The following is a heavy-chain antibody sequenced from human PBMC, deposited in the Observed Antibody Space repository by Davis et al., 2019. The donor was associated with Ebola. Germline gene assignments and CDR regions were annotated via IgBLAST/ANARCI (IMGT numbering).Heavy chain of an antibody. D-gene: IGHD3-22*01. CDR1: GGSISSYY. CDR2: IYYSGST. V-gene: IGHV4-59*12. J-gene: IGHJ4*02. Sequence: MPSETLSLTCTVSGGSISSYYWSWIRQPPGKGLEWIGYIYYSGSTNYNPSLKSRVTISVDTSKNQFSLKLSSVTAADTAVYYCATEGYDSSALNYWGQGTLVTVSS. CDR3: ATEGYDSSALNY.